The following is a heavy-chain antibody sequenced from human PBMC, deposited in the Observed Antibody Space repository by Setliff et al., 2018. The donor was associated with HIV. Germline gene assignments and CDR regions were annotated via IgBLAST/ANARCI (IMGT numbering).Heavy chain of an antibody. CDR2: ISGSGDST. D-gene: IGHD2-15*01. V-gene: IGHV3-23*01. J-gene: IGHJ6*02. CDR3: AKTLPTLYPPHDYYFAMDV. CDR1: GLTFSNAW. Sequence: GGSLRLSCAASGLTFSNAWMSWVRQAPGKGLEWVSAISGSGDSTFYADSLKGRFTISRDNSKNTLYLQMNSLRAEDTAVYYCAKTLPTLYPPHDYYFAMDVWGQGTTVTVSS.